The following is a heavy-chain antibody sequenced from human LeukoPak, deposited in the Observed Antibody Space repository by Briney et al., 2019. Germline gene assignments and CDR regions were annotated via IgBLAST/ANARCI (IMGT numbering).Heavy chain of an antibody. CDR3: ARGGFVNYVMVL. D-gene: IGHD3-16*02. J-gene: IGHJ6*02. Sequence: GGSLRLSCAASGFTFSGSAMSWVRQAPGEGLEWVSYISSSGSTIYYADSVKGRFTISRDNAKNSLYLQMNSLRAEDTAVYYCARGGFVNYVMVLWGQGTSVTVSS. CDR2: ISSSGSTI. CDR1: GFTFSGSA. V-gene: IGHV3-48*03.